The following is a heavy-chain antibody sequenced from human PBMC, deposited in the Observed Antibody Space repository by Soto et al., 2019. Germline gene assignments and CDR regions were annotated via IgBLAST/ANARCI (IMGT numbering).Heavy chain of an antibody. CDR1: GYSFTSYW. Sequence: RESLKISCKGSGYSFTSYWISWVRQMPGKGLEWMGRIDPSDSYTNYSPSFQGHVTISADKSISTAYLQWSSLKASDTAMYYCATTDSSSSGLVDYWGQGTLVTVSS. CDR3: ATTDSSSSGLVDY. V-gene: IGHV5-10-1*01. CDR2: IDPSDSYT. D-gene: IGHD6-6*01. J-gene: IGHJ4*02.